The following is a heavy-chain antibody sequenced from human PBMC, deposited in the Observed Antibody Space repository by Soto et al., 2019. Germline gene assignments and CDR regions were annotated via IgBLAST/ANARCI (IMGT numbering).Heavy chain of an antibody. CDR2: IYPGDSDT. Sequence: GESLKISCKGSGYSFTSYWIAWVRQMPGKGLEWMGIIYPGDSDTRYSPSFQGQVTVSADKSISTAYLQWSSLKASDTAMYYCATHRYSGSPSLDPWGQGTLVTLSS. CDR1: GYSFTSYW. V-gene: IGHV5-51*01. D-gene: IGHD1-26*01. J-gene: IGHJ5*02. CDR3: ATHRYSGSPSLDP.